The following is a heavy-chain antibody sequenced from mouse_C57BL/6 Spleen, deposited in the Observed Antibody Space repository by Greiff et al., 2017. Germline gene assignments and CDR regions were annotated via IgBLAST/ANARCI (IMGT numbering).Heavy chain of an antibody. D-gene: IGHD1-1*01. CDR1: GYSFTGYY. V-gene: IGHV1-42*01. CDR3: ARNYGSVYAMDY. Sequence: EVQLQQSGPELVKPGASVKISCKASGYSFTGYYMNWVKQSPEKSLEWIGEINPSTGGTTYNQKFKAKATLTVDKSSSTAYMQLKSLTSEDSAVYYCARNYGSVYAMDYWGQGTSVTVSS. J-gene: IGHJ4*01. CDR2: INPSTGGT.